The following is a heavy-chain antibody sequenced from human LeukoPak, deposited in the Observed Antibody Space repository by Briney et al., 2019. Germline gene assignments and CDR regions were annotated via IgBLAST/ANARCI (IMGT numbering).Heavy chain of an antibody. J-gene: IGHJ4*02. CDR2: IYYSGST. Sequence: PSETLSLTCTVSGGSISSYYWSWIRQPPGKGLEWIGYIYYSGSTNYNPSLKSRVTISVDTSKNQFSLKLSSVTAADTAVYYCAREPGMDYYDSSGPPAHFDYWGQGTLVTVSS. V-gene: IGHV4-59*12. D-gene: IGHD3-22*01. CDR3: AREPGMDYYDSSGPPAHFDY. CDR1: GGSISSYY.